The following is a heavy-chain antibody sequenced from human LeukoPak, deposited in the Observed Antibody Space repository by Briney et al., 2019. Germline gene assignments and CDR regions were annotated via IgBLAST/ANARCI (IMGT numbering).Heavy chain of an antibody. V-gene: IGHV3-23*01. CDR2: ISGSSGST. D-gene: IGHD3-10*02. Sequence: GGSLRLSCAASGFTFRNYAMSWVRQAPGKGLEWVSAISGSSGSTYYADSVKGRFTVSRDNSKNTLYLQMNSLRAEDTAVYYCAELGITMIGGVWGKGTTVTISS. CDR1: GFTFRNYA. J-gene: IGHJ6*04. CDR3: AELGITMIGGV.